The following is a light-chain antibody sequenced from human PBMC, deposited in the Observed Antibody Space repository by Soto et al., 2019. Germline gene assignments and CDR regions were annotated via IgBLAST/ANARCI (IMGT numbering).Light chain of an antibody. CDR1: SRDVGASDY. CDR3: LPHSGSSNV. Sequence: QSALNQPPSASGSPGQSVAISCTGTSRDVGASDYVSWYQQHSGNAPKLLLYEVNKRPSGVPDRFSGSKSGNTASLTVSALHADDEADYYCLPHSGSSNVLGTRIKLNVL. CDR2: EVN. V-gene: IGLV2-8*01. J-gene: IGLJ1*01.